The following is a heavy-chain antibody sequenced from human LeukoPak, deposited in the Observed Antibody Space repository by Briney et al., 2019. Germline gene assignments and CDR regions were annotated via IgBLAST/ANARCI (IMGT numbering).Heavy chain of an antibody. CDR3: SGGSCSFDY. CDR2: ISAYNGNT. Sequence: ASVKVSCKASGYTFTGYYVHWVRQAPGQGLEWMGWISAYNGNTNSAQKLQGRVTMTTDTSTSTAYMELRSLISDDTAVYYCSGGSCSFDYWGQGTLVTVSS. D-gene: IGHD2-15*01. J-gene: IGHJ4*02. CDR1: GYTFTGYY. V-gene: IGHV1-18*04.